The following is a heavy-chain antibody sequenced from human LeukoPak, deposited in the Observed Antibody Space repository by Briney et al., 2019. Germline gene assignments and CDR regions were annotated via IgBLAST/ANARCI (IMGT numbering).Heavy chain of an antibody. V-gene: IGHV3-64*01. J-gene: IGHJ4*02. CDR1: GFTFSSYA. CDR2: ISCNGGST. Sequence: GGSLRLSCAASGFTFSSYAMHWVRQAPGKGLEYVSAISCNGGSTYYANSVKGRFTISRDNSKNTLYLQMGSLRAEDMAVYYCARSLRLGELSCFDYWGQGTLVTVSS. CDR3: ARSLRLGELSCFDY. D-gene: IGHD3-16*02.